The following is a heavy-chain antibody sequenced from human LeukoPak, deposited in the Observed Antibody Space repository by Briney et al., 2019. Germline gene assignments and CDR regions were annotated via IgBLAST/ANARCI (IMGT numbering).Heavy chain of an antibody. CDR1: EYTFTNYD. CDR3: ARIGNLGFDY. CDR2: INAGNGNT. V-gene: IGHV1-3*01. J-gene: IGHJ4*02. Sequence: ASVKVSCKPSEYTFTNYDINWVRQATGQRLEWMGWINAGNGNTKYSQKFQGRVTITRDTSASTAYMELSSLRSEDTAVYYCARIGNLGFDYWGQGTLVTVSS.